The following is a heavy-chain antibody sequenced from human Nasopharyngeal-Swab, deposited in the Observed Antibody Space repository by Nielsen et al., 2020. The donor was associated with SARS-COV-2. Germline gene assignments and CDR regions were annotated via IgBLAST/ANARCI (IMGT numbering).Heavy chain of an antibody. D-gene: IGHD1-26*01. CDR2: IYPGDSNT. Sequence: GGSLRLSCKGSGYSFTTYWIGWVRQMPGKGLEWMGIIYPGDSNTRYSPSFQGQVTISVDKYSSTAYLQWSSLKASTTAIYYCAGPMRPMGNNYFGREVWAQGPRLTVS. V-gene: IGHV5-51*01. CDR1: GYSFTTYW. J-gene: IGHJ6*02. CDR3: AGPMRPMGNNYFGREV.